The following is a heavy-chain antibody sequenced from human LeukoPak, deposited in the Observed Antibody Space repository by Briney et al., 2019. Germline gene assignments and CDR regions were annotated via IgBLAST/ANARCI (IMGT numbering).Heavy chain of an antibody. CDR2: INPSGGST. J-gene: IGHJ5*02. V-gene: IGHV1-46*01. CDR1: GYTFTSYY. D-gene: IGHD3-9*01. CDR3: ARAADLRYFDWLLASGWFDP. Sequence: ASVKVSCEASGYTFTSYYMHWVRQAPGQGLEWMGIINPSGGSTSYAQKFQGRVTMTRDTSTSTVYMELSSLRSEDTAVYYCARAADLRYFDWLLASGWFDPWGQGTLVTVSS.